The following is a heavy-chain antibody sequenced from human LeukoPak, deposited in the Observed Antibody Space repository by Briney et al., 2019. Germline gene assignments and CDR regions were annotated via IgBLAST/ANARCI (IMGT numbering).Heavy chain of an antibody. V-gene: IGHV1-18*01. CDR3: ARSRSYSSSWYSDFDY. Sequence: ASVKVSCKASGYTFTSYGISWVRQALGQGLEWMGWISAYNGNTNYAQKLQGRVTMTTDTSTSTAYMELRSLRSDDTAVYYCARSRSYSSSWYSDFDYWGQGTLVTVSS. J-gene: IGHJ4*02. D-gene: IGHD6-13*01. CDR2: ISAYNGNT. CDR1: GYTFTSYG.